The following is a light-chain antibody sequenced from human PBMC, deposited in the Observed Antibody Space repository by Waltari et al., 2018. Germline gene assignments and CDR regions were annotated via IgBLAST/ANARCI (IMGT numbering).Light chain of an antibody. J-gene: IGLJ2*01. CDR3: QSYDSSLSGSV. V-gene: IGLV1-40*01. CDR1: SSNIGAGYD. CDR2: DKN. Sequence: QSVLTQPPSVSGAPGQRVTISCTGSSSNIGAGYDVHWYQQLPGTAPKLLIYDKNNRPAGGPDRFSGSKSGTSASLAITGLQAEDEADDYCQSYDSSLSGSVFGGGTKRTVL.